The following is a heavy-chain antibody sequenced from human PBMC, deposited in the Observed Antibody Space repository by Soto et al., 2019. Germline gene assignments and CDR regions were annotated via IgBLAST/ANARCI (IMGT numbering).Heavy chain of an antibody. J-gene: IGHJ6*02. Sequence: GGSLRLSYAASGFTFRGYAVSWVRQAPGKGLEWVSAISGSGGSTYYADSVKGRFTISRDNSKNTLYLQMNSLRAEDTAVYYCAKDPGGTRDSSGYYYRYYYYGMDVWGQGTTVTVSS. D-gene: IGHD3-22*01. CDR2: ISGSGGST. CDR1: GFTFRGYA. CDR3: AKDPGGTRDSSGYYYRYYYYGMDV. V-gene: IGHV3-23*01.